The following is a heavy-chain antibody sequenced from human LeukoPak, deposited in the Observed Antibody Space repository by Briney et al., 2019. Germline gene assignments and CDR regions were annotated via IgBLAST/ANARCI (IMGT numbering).Heavy chain of an antibody. CDR2: INHRGTT. V-gene: IGHV4-34*01. CDR3: ARPGGGHDYSNNRYYYYMDV. CDR1: GGSFSGHF. D-gene: IGHD4-11*01. J-gene: IGHJ6*03. Sequence: SETLSLTCSVHGGSFSGHFWTWIRQPPGKGLEWIGEINHRGTTNYNPSLKSRVTVSVDTSKNQISLKVSSVTAADTAVYFCARPGGGHDYSNNRYYYYMDVWGNGTTVTVSS.